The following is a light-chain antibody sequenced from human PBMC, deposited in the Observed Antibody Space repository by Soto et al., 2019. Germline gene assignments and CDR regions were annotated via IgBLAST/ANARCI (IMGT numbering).Light chain of an antibody. CDR3: QQYGPT. CDR1: QSVSSSY. Sequence: EIVLTQSPGTLSLSPGERATLSCRASQSVSSSYLAWYQQKPGQAPRLLIYGASSRATGIPDRFSGSGSGTDFTLTISRLEPEDCAVYYCQQYGPTFGPGTKVDIK. V-gene: IGKV3-20*01. CDR2: GAS. J-gene: IGKJ3*01.